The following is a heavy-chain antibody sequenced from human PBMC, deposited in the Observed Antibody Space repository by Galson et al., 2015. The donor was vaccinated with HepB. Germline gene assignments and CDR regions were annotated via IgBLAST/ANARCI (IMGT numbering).Heavy chain of an antibody. CDR1: GDSVSNNSAA. Sequence: CAISGDSVSNNSAAWNWIRQSPSRGLEWLGRTYYRSKWYNDYGISIKSRIPINPDTSKNQFSLQLNSVTPEDTAVYYCGRTSGSYFPFNYWGQGTLVTVSS. J-gene: IGHJ4*02. CDR2: TYYRSKWYN. CDR3: GRTSGSYFPFNY. D-gene: IGHD1-26*01. V-gene: IGHV6-1*01.